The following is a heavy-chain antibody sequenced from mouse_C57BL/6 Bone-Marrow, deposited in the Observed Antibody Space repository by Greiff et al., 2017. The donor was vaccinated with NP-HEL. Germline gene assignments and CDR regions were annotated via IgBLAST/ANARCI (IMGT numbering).Heavy chain of an antibody. D-gene: IGHD3-3*01. CDR3: ARRAAWYFDV. J-gene: IGHJ1*03. CDR1: GYTFTDYY. CDR2: INPNNGGT. V-gene: IGHV1-26*01. Sequence: EVQLHQSGPELVKPGASVKISCKASGYTFTDYYMNWVKQSHGKSLEWIGDINPNNGGTSYNQKFKGKATLTVDKSSSTAYMELRSLTSEDSAVYYCARRAAWYFDVWGTGTTVTVSS.